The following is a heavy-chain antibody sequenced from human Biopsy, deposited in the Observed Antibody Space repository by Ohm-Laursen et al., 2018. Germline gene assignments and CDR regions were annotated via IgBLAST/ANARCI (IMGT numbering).Heavy chain of an antibody. J-gene: IGHJ4*02. Sequence: SLRLSCAASGFIFDDYAMHWVRQAPGKGLEWVSGISWDSGRIDYADSVKGRFTISRDNAKNSLYLQMNSLRAEDTAVYFCARERGWKSISTIDYWGQGTLVTASS. V-gene: IGHV3-9*01. CDR1: GFIFDDYA. CDR3: ARERGWKSISTIDY. CDR2: ISWDSGRI. D-gene: IGHD6-6*01.